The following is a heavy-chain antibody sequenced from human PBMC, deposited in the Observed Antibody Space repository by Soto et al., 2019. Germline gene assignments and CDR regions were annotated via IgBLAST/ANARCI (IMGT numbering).Heavy chain of an antibody. D-gene: IGHD3-9*01. V-gene: IGHV1-2*02. CDR2: INPNSGGT. J-gene: IGHJ6*02. CDR1: RYTFTGYY. Sequence: VKVSCKASRYTFTGYYMHWVRQAPGQGLEWMGWINPNSGGTNYAQKFQGRVTMTRDTSISTAYMELSRLRSDDTAVYYCARVGYDILTGWGKRCHYYCIHFRGPATTVTGSS. CDR3: ARVGYDILTGWGKRCHYYCIHF.